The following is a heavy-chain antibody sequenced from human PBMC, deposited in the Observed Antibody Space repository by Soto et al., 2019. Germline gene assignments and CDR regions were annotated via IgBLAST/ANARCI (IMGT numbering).Heavy chain of an antibody. V-gene: IGHV3-30*03. CDR3: ATDFRLLWFGELLFRLDY. D-gene: IGHD3-10*01. Sequence: QVQLVESGGGVVQPGRSLRLSCAASGFTFSSYGMHWVRQAPGKGLEWVAVISYDGSNKYYADSVKGRFTISRDNSKNTLYLQMNSLRAEDTAVYYCATDFRLLWFGELLFRLDYWGQGTLVTVSS. CDR2: ISYDGSNK. CDR1: GFTFSSYG. J-gene: IGHJ4*02.